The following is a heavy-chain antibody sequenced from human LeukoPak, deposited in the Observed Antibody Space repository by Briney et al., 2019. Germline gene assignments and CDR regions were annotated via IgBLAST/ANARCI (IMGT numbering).Heavy chain of an antibody. D-gene: IGHD2-15*01. Sequence: ASVKVSCKASGYTFTSYYMHWVRQAPGQGLEWMGIINPSGGSTSYAQKFQGRVTMTRDMSTSTVYMELSSLRSEDTAVYYCAGTTGYCSGGSCYVWRYWGQGTLVTVSS. J-gene: IGHJ4*02. CDR2: INPSGGST. CDR1: GYTFTSYY. V-gene: IGHV1-46*01. CDR3: AGTTGYCSGGSCYVWRY.